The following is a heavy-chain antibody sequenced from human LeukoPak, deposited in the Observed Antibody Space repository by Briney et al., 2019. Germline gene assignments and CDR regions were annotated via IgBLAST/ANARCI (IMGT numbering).Heavy chain of an antibody. D-gene: IGHD2-2*01. CDR2: INHSGST. V-gene: IGHV4-34*01. CDR1: GGSFSGYY. Sequence: SETLSLTCAVYGGSFSGYYWSWIRQPPGKGLEWIGEINHSGSTNYNPSLKSRVTISVDTSKNQFSLKLSSVTAADTAVYYCARRLGYCSSTSCHAVDYWGQGTLVTVSS. CDR3: ARRLGYCSSTSCHAVDY. J-gene: IGHJ4*02.